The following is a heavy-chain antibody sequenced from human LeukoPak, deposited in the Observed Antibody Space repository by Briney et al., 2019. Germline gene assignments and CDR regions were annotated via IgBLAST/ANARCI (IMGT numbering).Heavy chain of an antibody. D-gene: IGHD2-2*01. Sequence: GGSLRLSCAASGFTFSTYSMNWVRQAPGKGLEWVSSISSSSSYIYYADSVKGRFTISRDNAKNSLYLQMNSLRAEDTAVYYCARDTPEFPATFDYWGQGTLVTVSS. CDR2: ISSSSSYI. CDR1: GFTFSTYS. V-gene: IGHV3-21*01. CDR3: ARDTPEFPATFDY. J-gene: IGHJ4*02.